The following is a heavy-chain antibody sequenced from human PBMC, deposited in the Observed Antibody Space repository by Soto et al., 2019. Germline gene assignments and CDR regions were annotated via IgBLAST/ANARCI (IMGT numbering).Heavy chain of an antibody. CDR1: GFSFSIYA. CDR2: NSVDGSNA. Sequence: GWSLRLSCPSSGFSFSIYAMYWVRQAPGKGLEWVAINSVDGSNAQYADSVKGRFTVARDNSKNTLYLQMHSLTAEDTAVYYCARDGGGFGELLLNSYDAFDLWGQGKLVTV. CDR3: ARDGGGFGELLLNSYDAFDL. D-gene: IGHD3-10*01. V-gene: IGHV3-30*04. J-gene: IGHJ3*01.